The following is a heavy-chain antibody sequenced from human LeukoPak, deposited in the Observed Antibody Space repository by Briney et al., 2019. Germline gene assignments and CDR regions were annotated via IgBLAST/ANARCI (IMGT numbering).Heavy chain of an antibody. CDR2: ITNTGDT. Sequence: PSETLSLTCAVSGGSFNGYFWTWIRQPPGKGLEWIGEITNTGDTKYNPSLNNRVTISVDTSKNQFSLKLSSVTAADTAVYYCARGSPTPLIYYYYGMDVWGQGTTVTVSS. J-gene: IGHJ6*02. V-gene: IGHV4-34*01. CDR1: GGSFNGYF. CDR3: ARGSPTPLIYYYYGMDV.